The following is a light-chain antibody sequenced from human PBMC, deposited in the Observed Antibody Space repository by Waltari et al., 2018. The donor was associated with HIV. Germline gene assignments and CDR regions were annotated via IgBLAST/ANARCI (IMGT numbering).Light chain of an antibody. Sequence: QSALTQPASVAGSPGPSIPLSSTGTSSPIGYFNVISWYQQRPDKAPKVLISEVTIRSSGVSNRFSGSKSGNTASLTISGLRAEDEAVYHCSSYSGTNTFLFGGGTKVTVL. V-gene: IGLV2-23*02. CDR2: EVT. CDR3: SSYSGTNTFL. J-gene: IGLJ2*01. CDR1: SSPIGYFNV.